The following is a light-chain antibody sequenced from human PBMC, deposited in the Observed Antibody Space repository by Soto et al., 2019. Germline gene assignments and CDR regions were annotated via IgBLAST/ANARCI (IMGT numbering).Light chain of an antibody. V-gene: IGKV3-20*01. CDR1: ESVSSNY. Sequence: EMVLTQSPGTLSLSPGERATLSCRASESVSSNYLAWYQRKPGQAPRLLISGVSSRATGIPDRFSGSGSGTDFILTISRLEPEDFAVYYCQQYETSLTFGGGTKLEI. CDR3: QQYETSLT. J-gene: IGKJ4*01. CDR2: GVS.